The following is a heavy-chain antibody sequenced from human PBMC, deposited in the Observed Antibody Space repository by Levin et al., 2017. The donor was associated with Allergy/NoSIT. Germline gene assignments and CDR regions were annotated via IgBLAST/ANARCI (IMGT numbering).Heavy chain of an antibody. CDR3: ATGAMDY. D-gene: IGHD5-18*01. V-gene: IGHV3-48*04. CDR2: ISSSGTPI. J-gene: IGHJ4*02. Sequence: GESLKISCVASGFPFSIYGMNWVRQAPGKGLEWVSHISSSGTPIYYADSVRGRFTMSRDNAKSSLYLQMNSLRAEETALYYCATGAMDYWCQGTLVTVSS. CDR1: GFPFSIYG.